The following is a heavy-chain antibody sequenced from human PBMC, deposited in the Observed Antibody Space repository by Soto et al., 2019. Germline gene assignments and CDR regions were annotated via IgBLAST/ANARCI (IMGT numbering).Heavy chain of an antibody. V-gene: IGHV3-30-3*01. J-gene: IGHJ5*02. Sequence: GGSLRLSCAASGFTFSSYAMHWVRQAPGKGLEWVAVISYDGSNKYYADSVKGRFTISRDNSKNTLYLQMNSLRAEDTAVYYCARDGARWVSRGYSYGSRHATGFDPWGQGTLVTVSS. D-gene: IGHD5-18*01. CDR1: GFTFSSYA. CDR2: ISYDGSNK. CDR3: ARDGARWVSRGYSYGSRHATGFDP.